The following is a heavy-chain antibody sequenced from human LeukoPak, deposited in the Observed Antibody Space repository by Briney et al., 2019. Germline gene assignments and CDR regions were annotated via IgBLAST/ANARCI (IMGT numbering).Heavy chain of an antibody. V-gene: IGHV1-58*01. J-gene: IGHJ3*01. Sequence: SVNVSCTASGFTSTGSTLQWVRQARGQHLEWIAWIVVGSGNTNYAQKFQERLILTRDMATRTVYMELSSLSSEDTAVYYCAAGRDLQIFAALDFWGQGTMVTVSS. CDR3: AAGRDLQIFAALDF. CDR2: IVVGSGNT. CDR1: GFTSTGST. D-gene: IGHD3-3*01.